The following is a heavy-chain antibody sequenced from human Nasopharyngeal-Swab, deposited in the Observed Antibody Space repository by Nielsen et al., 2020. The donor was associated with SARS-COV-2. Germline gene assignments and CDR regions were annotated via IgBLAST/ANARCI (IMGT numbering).Heavy chain of an antibody. V-gene: IGHV3-11*04. Sequence: GESLKISCAASGFPFSDYYMSWIRQAPGKGREWVSYISSSVSISYYADSVKGRFTISRDNAKNSLYLQMDSLRAEDTAVYYCARNTDYYDSSVYQDYWGQGTLVTVSS. CDR2: ISSSVSIS. J-gene: IGHJ4*02. D-gene: IGHD3-22*01. CDR1: GFPFSDYY. CDR3: ARNTDYYDSSVYQDY.